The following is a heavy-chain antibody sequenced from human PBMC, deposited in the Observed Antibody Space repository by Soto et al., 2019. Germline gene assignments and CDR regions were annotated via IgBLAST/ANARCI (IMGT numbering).Heavy chain of an antibody. V-gene: IGHV3-74*01. J-gene: IGHJ4*02. CDR1: GFTFSSYW. Sequence: EVQLVESGGGIVQPGGSLRLSCAASGFTFSSYWMHWVRQAPGKGLVWVSRINSDGSRTSYADSAKGRFTISRDNAKNTVYLQMNSLRAEDTAVYYCARGDGDYYDGNRYLGRHWGQGPLVKVSS. CDR3: ARGDGDYYDGNRYLGRH. CDR2: INSDGSRT. D-gene: IGHD3-22*01.